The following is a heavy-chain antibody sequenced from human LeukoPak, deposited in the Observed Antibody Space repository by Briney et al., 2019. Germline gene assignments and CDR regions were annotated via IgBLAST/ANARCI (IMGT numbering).Heavy chain of an antibody. D-gene: IGHD4-17*01. CDR3: ARQGPVTISPFDP. CDR2: IYYSGST. J-gene: IGHJ5*02. V-gene: IGHV4-39*01. CDR1: GGTNSRSGYY. Sequence: PSETLSPMCTVSGGTNSRSGYYWGWIRQPPGKGLEWIGSIYYSGSTYYNPSLKSRVTISVDTSKNQFSLKLSSVTAADTAVYYCARQGPVTISPFDPWGEGTLVTVSS.